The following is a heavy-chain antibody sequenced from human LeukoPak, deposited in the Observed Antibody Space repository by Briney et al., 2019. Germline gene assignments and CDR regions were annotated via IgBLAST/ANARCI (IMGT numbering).Heavy chain of an antibody. V-gene: IGHV3-23*01. J-gene: IGHJ6*02. CDR2: LSGRDGST. Sequence: PGGSLRLSCAASGFSFSDYAMSWVRQAPGKGLEWVSGLSGRDGSTYYADSVKGRFTISRDNSKSTLYLQMNSLRAEDTAVYYCGRYYVMDVWGQGTSVTVSS. CDR1: GFSFSDYA. CDR3: GRYYVMDV.